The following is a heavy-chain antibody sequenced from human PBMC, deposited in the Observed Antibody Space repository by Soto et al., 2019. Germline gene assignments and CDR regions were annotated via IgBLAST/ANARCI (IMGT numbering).Heavy chain of an antibody. Sequence: PGGSLRLSCAVSGFTFSSSALNLVRQAPGKGLEWISSISDGGRFTYYIDSVKGRFTVTRDDSKNTLYLQMNSLRAEDTAIYYCAKSGPTNFFDFWGHGTLVTVSS. CDR3: AKSGPTNFFDF. CDR2: ISDGGRFT. V-gene: IGHV3-23*01. J-gene: IGHJ4*01. CDR1: GFTFSSSA. D-gene: IGHD1-26*01.